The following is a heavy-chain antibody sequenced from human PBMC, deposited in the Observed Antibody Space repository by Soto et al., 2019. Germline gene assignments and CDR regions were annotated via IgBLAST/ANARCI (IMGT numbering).Heavy chain of an antibody. D-gene: IGHD1-26*01. Sequence: QVQLVQSGGGVVQPGRSLSLSCEASGSTFSNYDMDWVRQAPGKGLEWVAIISFDGSKTYYADSVKGRFTVSRDNSKNTLFLQMNSLRPDDTATYYCVREGYSGSYAAVWGQGSLVTVSS. CDR3: VREGYSGSYAAV. CDR2: ISFDGSKT. J-gene: IGHJ4*02. V-gene: IGHV3-30*03. CDR1: GSTFSNYD.